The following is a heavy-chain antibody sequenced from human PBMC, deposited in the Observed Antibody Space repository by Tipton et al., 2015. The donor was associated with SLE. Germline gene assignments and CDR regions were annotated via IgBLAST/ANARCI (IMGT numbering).Heavy chain of an antibody. D-gene: IGHD6-19*01. J-gene: IGHJ4*02. V-gene: IGHV4-34*01. CDR1: GGSFSGYY. Sequence: TLSLTCAVYGGSFSGYYWSWIRQPPGKGLEWIGEINHSGSTNYNPSLKSRVTISVDTSKNQFSLKLSSVTAADTAVYYCARGRAVAGFDYWGQGTLVTVSS. CDR3: ARGRAVAGFDY. CDR2: INHSGST.